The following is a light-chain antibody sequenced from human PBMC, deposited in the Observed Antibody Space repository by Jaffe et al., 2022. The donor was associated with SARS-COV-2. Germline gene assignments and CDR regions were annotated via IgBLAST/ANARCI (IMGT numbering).Light chain of an antibody. CDR2: GVS. V-gene: IGKV3-20*01. Sequence: EIVLTQSPGTLSLSPGERVTLSCRASQSVSGSYLAWYQQKPGQAPRLLIFGVSNRATGIPDRFSGSGSGTDFTLTISRLEPEDFAVYYCHHYGRSLGYTFGQGTNLEIK. J-gene: IGKJ2*01. CDR3: HHYGRSLGYT. CDR1: QSVSGSY.